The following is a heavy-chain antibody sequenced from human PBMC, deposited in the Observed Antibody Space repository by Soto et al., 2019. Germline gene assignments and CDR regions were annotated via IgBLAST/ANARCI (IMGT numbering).Heavy chain of an antibody. CDR3: ARGVATITLEFDY. CDR2: IYYSGST. J-gene: IGHJ4*02. D-gene: IGHD5-12*01. V-gene: IGHV4-31*03. CDR1: GGSISSGGYY. Sequence: SETLSLTCTVSGGSISSGGYYWSWIRQHPGKGLEWIGYIYYSGSTYYNPSLKSRVTISVDTSKNQFSLKLSSVTAADTAVYYCARGVATITLEFDYWGQGTLVTVSS.